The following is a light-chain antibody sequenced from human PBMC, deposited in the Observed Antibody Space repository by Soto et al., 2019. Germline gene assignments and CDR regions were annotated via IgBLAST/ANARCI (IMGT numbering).Light chain of an antibody. CDR2: DVS. V-gene: IGLV2-11*01. Sequence: QSALTQPRSVSGSPGQSVTISCTGTSGDVGGYNYVSWYQQHPGKAPKLMICDVSKRPSGVPDRFSGSKSGNTASLTISGLQAEDEADYYCCSYAGSYTWVFGGGTKVTVL. J-gene: IGLJ3*02. CDR3: CSYAGSYTWV. CDR1: SGDVGGYNY.